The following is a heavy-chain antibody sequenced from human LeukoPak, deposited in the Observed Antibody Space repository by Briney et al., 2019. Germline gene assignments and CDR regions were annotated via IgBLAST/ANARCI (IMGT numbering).Heavy chain of an antibody. CDR1: GYTFTGYY. J-gene: IGHJ6*03. V-gene: IGHV1-69*05. CDR3: AREVVVPAATYYYYYYMDV. Sequence: SVKVSCKASGYTFTGYYMHWVRQAPGQGLEWMGRIIPIFGTANYAQKFQGRVTITTDESTSTAYMELSSLRSEDTAVYYCAREVVVPAATYYYYYYMDVWGKGTSVTVSS. CDR2: IIPIFGTA. D-gene: IGHD2-2*01.